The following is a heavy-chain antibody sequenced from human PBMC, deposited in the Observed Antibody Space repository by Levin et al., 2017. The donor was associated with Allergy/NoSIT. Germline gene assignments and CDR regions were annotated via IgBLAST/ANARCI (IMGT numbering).Heavy chain of an antibody. J-gene: IGHJ4*02. CDR3: AKDVVFGTSSWSLDC. CDR2: ISYDESDK. CDR1: GFSFRSFG. D-gene: IGHD6-13*01. Sequence: GGSLRLSCAASGFSFRSFGMHWVRQAPGKGLEWVAVISYDESDKFYADSEKGRFTISRDNTKNTLYLQMNSLRSEDAAVYYCAKDVVFGTSSWSLDCWGQGTLVTVSS. V-gene: IGHV3-30*18.